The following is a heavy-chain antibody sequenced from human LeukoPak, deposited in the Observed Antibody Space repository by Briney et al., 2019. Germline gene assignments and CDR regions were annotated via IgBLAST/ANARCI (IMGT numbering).Heavy chain of an antibody. CDR3: AKVPSVYCSSTSCYLDY. J-gene: IGHJ4*02. Sequence: GSLRLSCADSGFTFSSYAMCWVRQAPGKRLEWVSAIIGSGGSTYYADSVKGRSTISRDNSKNTLYLQMNSLRAEDTAVYYCAKVPSVYCSSTSCYLDYWGQGTLVTVSS. V-gene: IGHV3-23*01. CDR1: GFTFSSYA. CDR2: IIGSGGST. D-gene: IGHD2-2*01.